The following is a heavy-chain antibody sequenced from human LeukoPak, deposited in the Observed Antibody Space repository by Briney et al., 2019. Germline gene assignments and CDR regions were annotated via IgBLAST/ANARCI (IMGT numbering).Heavy chain of an antibody. D-gene: IGHD6-19*01. CDR3: ARGQWPDY. Sequence: AGGSLRLSCVTSGFTFSNYDMHWVRQVTGKSLEWVSAIGTAGDTYYPGSVKGRFTISRENAKNSLYLQMNSLRVGDTAVFYCARGQWPDYWGQGTLLIVSS. CDR1: GFTFSNYD. J-gene: IGHJ4*02. CDR2: IGTAGDT. V-gene: IGHV3-13*04.